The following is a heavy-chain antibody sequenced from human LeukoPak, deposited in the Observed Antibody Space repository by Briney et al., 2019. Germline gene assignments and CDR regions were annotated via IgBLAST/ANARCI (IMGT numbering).Heavy chain of an antibody. CDR3: ARRFDS. Sequence: GSLLLSCAASGFSFTAYSMDWVRRAPGRGLEWISYIGPGGDIYYADSVTGRFTVSRDTAKNSLYLQMNGLKVEDTAVYYCARRFDSWGQGTLVTVSS. J-gene: IGHJ4*02. V-gene: IGHV3-48*01. CDR1: GFSFTAYS. CDR2: IGPGGDI.